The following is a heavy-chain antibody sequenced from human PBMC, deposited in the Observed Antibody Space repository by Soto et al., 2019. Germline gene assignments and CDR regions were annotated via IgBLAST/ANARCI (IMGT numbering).Heavy chain of an antibody. CDR2: IHHSGST. D-gene: IGHD6-19*01. CDR3: ARGVRSCGGWHWDY. J-gene: IGHJ4*02. CDR1: GGSLIRYY. Sequence: SDTLSLTCTVSGGSLIRYYWSCIRQSPGKGLEWIGYIHHSGSTLYNPSLKNRATVSLDTSTNQFSLKLTSVTAADTALYYCARGVRSCGGWHWDYWGQGTLVTVSS. V-gene: IGHV4-59*07.